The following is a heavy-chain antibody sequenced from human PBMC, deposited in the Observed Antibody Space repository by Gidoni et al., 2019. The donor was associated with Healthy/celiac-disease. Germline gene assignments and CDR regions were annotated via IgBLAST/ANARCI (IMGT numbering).Heavy chain of an antibody. CDR1: GFTFDDYA. J-gene: IGHJ4*02. V-gene: IGHV3-9*01. Sequence: EVQLVESGGGLVQPGRSLRLSCAASGFTFDDYAMHWVRQAPGKGLEWVSGISGNSGSIGYADSVKGRFTISRDNAKNSLYLQMNSLRAEDTALYYCAKVSSGWYLFDYWGQGTLVTVSS. CDR3: AKVSSGWYLFDY. CDR2: ISGNSGSI. D-gene: IGHD6-19*01.